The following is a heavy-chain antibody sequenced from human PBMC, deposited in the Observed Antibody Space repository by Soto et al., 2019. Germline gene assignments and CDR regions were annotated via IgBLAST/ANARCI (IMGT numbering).Heavy chain of an antibody. CDR1: GYTFTGYY. J-gene: IGHJ5*02. D-gene: IGHD3-16*02. V-gene: IGHV1-2*04. CDR2: INPNSGGT. CDR3: ARDNGYIWGSYRYYNWFDP. Sequence: GASVKVSCXASGYTFTGYYMHWVRQAPGQGLEWMGWINPNSGGTNYAQKFQGWVTMTRDTSISTAYMELSRLRSDDTAVYYCARDNGYIWGSYRYYNWFDPWGQGTLVTVSS.